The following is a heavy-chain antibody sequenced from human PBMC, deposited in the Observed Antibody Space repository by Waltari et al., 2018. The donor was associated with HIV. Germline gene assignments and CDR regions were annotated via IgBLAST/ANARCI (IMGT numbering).Heavy chain of an antibody. J-gene: IGHJ4*02. Sequence: QVRLVESGGGVVQPGRSLRPSWQSSGFSFGGYDMHWVRQTPDKGLEWLAGISFEGAKKNYIDSVKGRFTVSRDNSKNTMYLQMNNLRPDDTAVYYCARDLAYSSTWPSYWGQGTLVTVSS. CDR3: ARDLAYSSTWPSY. D-gene: IGHD6-13*01. CDR1: GFSFGGYD. CDR2: ISFEGAKK. V-gene: IGHV3-30*03.